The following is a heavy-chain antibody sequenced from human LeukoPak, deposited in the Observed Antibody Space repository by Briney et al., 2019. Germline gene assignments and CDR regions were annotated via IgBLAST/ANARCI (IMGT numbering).Heavy chain of an antibody. CDR2: ISYDGSNK. V-gene: IGHV3-30*04. J-gene: IGHJ4*02. Sequence: GGSLRLSCAASGFTFSSYAMHWVRQAPGKGLEWVAVISYDGSNKYYADSVKGRFIISRDNSKNTLYLQMNSLRAEDTAVYYCAGSVDTAMVTVDYWGQGTLVTVSS. D-gene: IGHD5-18*01. CDR1: GFTFSSYA. CDR3: AGSVDTAMVTVDY.